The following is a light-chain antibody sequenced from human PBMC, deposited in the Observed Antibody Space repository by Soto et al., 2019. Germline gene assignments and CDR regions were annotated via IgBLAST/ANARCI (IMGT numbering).Light chain of an antibody. V-gene: IGKV3-20*01. CDR3: QQYGNSPIT. CDR2: GAS. Sequence: ETVLTQSPGTLSLSPGERATLSCRASQSVRSRYLAWYQQKPGQAPRLLISGASSRATGIPDRFSGSGSGTDFTLTVSRLEPEDFALYYCQQYGNSPITFGQGTKVDI. J-gene: IGKJ1*01. CDR1: QSVRSRY.